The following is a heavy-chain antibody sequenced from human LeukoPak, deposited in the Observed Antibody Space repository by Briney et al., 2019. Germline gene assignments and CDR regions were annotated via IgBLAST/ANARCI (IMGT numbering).Heavy chain of an antibody. CDR3: ARDSQSVDTFRY. V-gene: IGHV3-21*01. CDR1: GFTFSSYS. CDR2: ISSSSSYI. J-gene: IGHJ4*02. D-gene: IGHD5-18*01. Sequence: GGSLRLSCAASGFTFSSYSMNWVRQAPGKGLEWVSSISSSSSYIYYADSVKGRFTISRDNAKNSLYLQMNSLRAEDTAVYHCARDSQSVDTFRYWGQGTLVTVSS.